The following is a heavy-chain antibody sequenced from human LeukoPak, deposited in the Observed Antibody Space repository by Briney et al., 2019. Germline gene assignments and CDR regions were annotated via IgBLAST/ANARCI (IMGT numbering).Heavy chain of an antibody. D-gene: IGHD6-13*01. CDR2: ISTYNGNT. Sequence: ASVKVSCKASGYIFTSYFMHWVRQAPGQGLEWMGWISTYNGNTNYAQKLQDRVTMTTDTSTSTAYMELRSLRSDDTAMYYCAREGIRIAAAGTIDYWGQGTLVTVSS. J-gene: IGHJ4*02. CDR3: AREGIRIAAAGTIDY. CDR1: GYIFTSYF. V-gene: IGHV1-18*04.